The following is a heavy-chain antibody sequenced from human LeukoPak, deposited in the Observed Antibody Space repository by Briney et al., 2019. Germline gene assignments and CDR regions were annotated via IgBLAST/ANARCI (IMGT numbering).Heavy chain of an antibody. D-gene: IGHD6-19*01. J-gene: IGHJ4*02. Sequence: SETLSLTCTVSGYSISSGYYWGWIRQPPGKGLEWIGSIYHSGGTYYNPSLKSRVTISVDTSKNQFSLKLSSVTAADTAVYYCARVAVAGRFDYWGQGTLVTVSS. V-gene: IGHV4-38-2*02. CDR2: IYHSGGT. CDR1: GYSISSGYY. CDR3: ARVAVAGRFDY.